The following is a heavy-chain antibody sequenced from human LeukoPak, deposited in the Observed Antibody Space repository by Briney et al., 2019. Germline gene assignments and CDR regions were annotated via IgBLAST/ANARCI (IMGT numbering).Heavy chain of an antibody. V-gene: IGHV3-15*01. Sequence: PGGSLRLSCAASGFTFSNAWMSWVRQAPGKGLEWVGRIKSKTDGGTTDYAAPVKGRFTISRDDSKNTLYLQMNSLKTEDTAVYYCTTEVGYYGSGSYETHYYYYYMDVWGKGTTVTISS. CDR1: GFTFSNAW. D-gene: IGHD3-10*01. J-gene: IGHJ6*03. CDR3: TTEVGYYGSGSYETHYYYYYMDV. CDR2: IKSKTDGGTT.